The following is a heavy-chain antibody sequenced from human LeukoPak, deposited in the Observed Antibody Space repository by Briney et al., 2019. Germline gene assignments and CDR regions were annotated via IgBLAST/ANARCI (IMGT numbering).Heavy chain of an antibody. CDR3: ASAVQLERRDAFDI. J-gene: IGHJ3*02. CDR2: ISYDGSNK. Sequence: GGSLRLSCAASGFTFSSYAMHWVRQAPGKGLEWVAVISYDGSNKYYADSVKGRFTISRDNAKNSLYLQMNSLRAEDTAVYYCASAVQLERRDAFDIWGQGTMVTVSS. CDR1: GFTFSSYA. D-gene: IGHD1-1*01. V-gene: IGHV3-30-3*01.